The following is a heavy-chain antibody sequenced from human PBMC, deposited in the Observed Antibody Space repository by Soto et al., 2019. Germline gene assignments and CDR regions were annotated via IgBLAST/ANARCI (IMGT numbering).Heavy chain of an antibody. J-gene: IGHJ4*02. Sequence: GGSLRLSCAASGFTFNSYAMSWVRQAPGKGLEWVSSISGSGGRTFYADSVKGRFTISRDNSKNTLYLQMNSLRAEDTALYSCAKDFVGTLADYFHYCGQGTLVTVYS. CDR1: GFTFNSYA. CDR3: AKDFVGTLADYFHY. CDR2: ISGSGGRT. D-gene: IGHD1-26*01. V-gene: IGHV3-23*01.